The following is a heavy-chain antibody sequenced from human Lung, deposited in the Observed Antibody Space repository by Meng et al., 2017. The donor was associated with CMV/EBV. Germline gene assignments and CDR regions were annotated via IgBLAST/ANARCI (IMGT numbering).Heavy chain of an antibody. V-gene: IGHV3-30*04. CDR3: APLGTSSADPPN. J-gene: IGHJ4*02. CDR1: GFTFSSYA. Sequence: SCAASGFTFSSYAMHWVRQAPGKGLEWVAVISYDGSNKYYADSVKGRFTISRDNSKNTLYLQMNSLRAEDTAVYYCAPLGTSSADPPNWGQGTLVTVPS. CDR2: ISYDGSNK. D-gene: IGHD6-19*01.